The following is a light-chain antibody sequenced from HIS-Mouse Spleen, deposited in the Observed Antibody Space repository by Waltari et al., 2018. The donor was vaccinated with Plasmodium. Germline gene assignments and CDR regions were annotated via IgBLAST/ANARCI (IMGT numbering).Light chain of an antibody. CDR1: ALPKKY. CDR2: EDS. CDR3: YSTDSSGNHRV. Sequence: SYELTQPPSVSVAPGQTARITCSGDALPKKYAYCYQQKSGQAHGLVIYEDSKRPPGIPERFSGSSSGTMATLTIRGAQVEDEADYYCYSTDSSGNHRVFGGGTKLTVL. J-gene: IGLJ3*02. V-gene: IGLV3-10*01.